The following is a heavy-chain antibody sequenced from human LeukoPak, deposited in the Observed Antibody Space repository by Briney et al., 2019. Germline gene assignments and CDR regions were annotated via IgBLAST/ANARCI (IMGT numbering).Heavy chain of an antibody. J-gene: IGHJ4*02. CDR2: ISGSGGST. V-gene: IGHV3-23*01. D-gene: IGHD3-22*01. Sequence: GGSLRLSCAVSGFTFSSYAMSWVRQAPGKGLEWVSAISGSGGSTYYADSVKGRFTISRDNSKNTLYLQMNSLRAEDTAVYYCAKVTSYYYDSSGYPDYWGQGTLVTVSS. CDR3: AKVTSYYYDSSGYPDY. CDR1: GFTFSSYA.